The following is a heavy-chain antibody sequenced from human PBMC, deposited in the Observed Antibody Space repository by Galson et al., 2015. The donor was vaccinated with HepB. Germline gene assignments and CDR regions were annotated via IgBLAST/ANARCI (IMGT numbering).Heavy chain of an antibody. V-gene: IGHV3-21*01. J-gene: IGHJ6*02. Sequence: SLRLSCAASGFTFSSYSMNWVRQAPGKGLEWVSSISSSSSYIYYADSVKGRFTISRDNAKNSLYLQMNSLRAEDTAVYYCARDLGYCSSTSCYFLRLDYGMDVWGQGTTVTVSS. D-gene: IGHD2-2*01. CDR3: ARDLGYCSSTSCYFLRLDYGMDV. CDR1: GFTFSSYS. CDR2: ISSSSSYI.